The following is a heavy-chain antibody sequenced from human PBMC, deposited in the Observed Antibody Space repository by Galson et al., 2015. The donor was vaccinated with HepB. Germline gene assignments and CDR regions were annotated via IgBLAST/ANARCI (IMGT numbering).Heavy chain of an antibody. CDR3: TRAIGTGWPVVY. D-gene: IGHD6-19*01. Sequence: SLRLSCATSGFTFGDYATSWVRQAPGKGLEWIGLISNTAYGGTTVYAASVKGRFTISRDDSKGIAYLQMNSLKTEDTGLYYCTRAIGTGWPVVYWGQGTLVTVSS. CDR1: GFTFGDYA. J-gene: IGHJ4*02. CDR2: ISNTAYGGTT. V-gene: IGHV3-49*04.